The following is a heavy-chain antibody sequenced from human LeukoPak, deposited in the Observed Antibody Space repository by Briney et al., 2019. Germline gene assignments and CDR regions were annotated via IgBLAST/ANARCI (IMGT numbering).Heavy chain of an antibody. Sequence: GESLKISCKGSGYSFTSYWIAWVRQMPGKGLEWMGIIYPGDSDTRYSPSFQGQVTISADKSISTAYLQWSSLKASDTAMYYCARYTNSGSYFAPSYYYYGMDVWGQGTTVTVSS. CDR3: ARYTNSGSYFAPSYYYYGMDV. D-gene: IGHD1-26*01. J-gene: IGHJ6*02. CDR2: IYPGDSDT. CDR1: GYSFTSYW. V-gene: IGHV5-51*01.